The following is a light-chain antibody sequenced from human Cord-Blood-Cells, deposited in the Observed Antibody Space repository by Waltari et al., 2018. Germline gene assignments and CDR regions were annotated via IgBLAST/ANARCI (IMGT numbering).Light chain of an antibody. CDR3: QQRSNWWT. J-gene: IGKJ1*01. Sequence: EILLTHSPATLSLSPGERATLSCRASQSVSSYLAWYHQKPGQAPRLLIYDASNRATGIPARFSGSGSGTDFTLTISSLEPEDFAVYYCQQRSNWWTFGQGTKVEIK. CDR2: DAS. CDR1: QSVSSY. V-gene: IGKV3-11*01.